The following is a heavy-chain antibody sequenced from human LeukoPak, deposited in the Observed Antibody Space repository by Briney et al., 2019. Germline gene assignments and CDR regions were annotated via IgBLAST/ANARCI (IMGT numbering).Heavy chain of an antibody. D-gene: IGHD2-15*01. Sequence: PSQTLSLTCTVSGGSVSSGDYYWSWIRQPPGKGLEWIGEINHSGSTNYNPSLKSRVTISVDTSENQFSLKLSSVTAADTAVYYCARGSVAGTNHGGYYYYYYYMDVWGKGTTVTVSS. V-gene: IGHV4-30-4*08. J-gene: IGHJ6*03. CDR3: ARGSVAGTNHGGYYYYYYYMDV. CDR2: INHSGST. CDR1: GGSVSSGDYY.